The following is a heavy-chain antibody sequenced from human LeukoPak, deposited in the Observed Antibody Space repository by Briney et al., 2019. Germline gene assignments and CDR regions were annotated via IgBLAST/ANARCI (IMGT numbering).Heavy chain of an antibody. Sequence: PSETLSLTCTVSGGSISSYYWSWIRQPAGKGLEWIGRIYTSGSTNYNPSLKSRVTMSVDTSKNQFSLKLSSVTAADTAVYYCASRWDYYDSSGYYPDAFDIWGQGTMVTVSS. CDR2: IYTSGST. CDR3: ASRWDYYDSSGYYPDAFDI. CDR1: GGSISSYY. J-gene: IGHJ3*02. V-gene: IGHV4-4*07. D-gene: IGHD3-22*01.